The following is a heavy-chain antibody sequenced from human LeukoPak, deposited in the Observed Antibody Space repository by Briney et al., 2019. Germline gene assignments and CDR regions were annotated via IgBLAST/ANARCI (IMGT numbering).Heavy chain of an antibody. CDR3: ARAPYYYYDSGSGTRVTGNPDY. CDR1: GFTFNTYS. V-gene: IGHV3-21*01. Sequence: GSLRLSCAASGFTFNTYSMNWVRQAPGKGLEWVSSISSTSIYIYYADSVKGRFTISRDNAKNSLYLQMNSLRAEDTALYYCARAPYYYYDSGSGTRVTGNPDYWGQGTLVTVSS. CDR2: ISSTSIYI. D-gene: IGHD3-10*01. J-gene: IGHJ4*02.